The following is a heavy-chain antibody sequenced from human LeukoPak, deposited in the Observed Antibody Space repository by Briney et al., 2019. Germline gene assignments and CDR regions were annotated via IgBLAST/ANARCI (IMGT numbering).Heavy chain of an antibody. D-gene: IGHD5-12*01. CDR2: FDPEDGET. CDR1: GYTLTELS. J-gene: IGHJ5*02. CDR3: ATFAATMMGVISNWFDP. V-gene: IGHV1-24*01. Sequence: GASVKVSCKVSGYTLTELSMHWVRQAPGKGLEWMGGFDPEDGETIYAQKFQGRVTMTEDTSADTAYMELSSLRSEDTAVYYCATFAATMMGVISNWFDPWGQGTLVTVSS.